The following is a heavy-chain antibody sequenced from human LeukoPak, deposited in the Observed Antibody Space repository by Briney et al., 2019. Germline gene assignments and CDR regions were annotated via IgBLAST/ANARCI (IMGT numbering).Heavy chain of an antibody. J-gene: IGHJ4*02. CDR3: ARRKAKTPNYFDY. CDR2: IYNSGNT. CDR1: GDSINDDY. Sequence: PSESLSPTRTVSGDSINDDYRRWIRQPPRDGLEWIAYIYNSGNTNYNPSLKSRVTISLDTSTNQFSLKLTSVTAADTAMYYCARRKAKTPNYFDYWGQGALVTVSS. V-gene: IGHV4-59*08.